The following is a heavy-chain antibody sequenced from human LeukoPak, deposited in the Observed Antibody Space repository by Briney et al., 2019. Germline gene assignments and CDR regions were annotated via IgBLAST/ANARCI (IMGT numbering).Heavy chain of an antibody. D-gene: IGHD1-26*01. Sequence: SETLSLTCAVYGGSFSGYYWSWIRQPPGKGLEWIGEINHSGSTNYNPSLKSRVTISVDTSNNQFSLKLSSVTAADTAVYYCARAVGARVPFGYWGQGTLVTVSS. CDR3: ARAVGARVPFGY. CDR2: INHSGST. V-gene: IGHV4-34*01. J-gene: IGHJ4*02. CDR1: GGSFSGYY.